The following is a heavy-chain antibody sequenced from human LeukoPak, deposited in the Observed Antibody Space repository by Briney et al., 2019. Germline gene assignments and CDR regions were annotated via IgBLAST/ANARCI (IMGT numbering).Heavy chain of an antibody. CDR3: PRGQYPHCSGGSCYWFDP. CDR2: MNPNSGNT. CDR1: GYTFTSYD. J-gene: IGHJ5*02. D-gene: IGHD2-15*01. Sequence: ASVKVSCKASGYTFTSYDINWVRQATGQGLEWMGWMNPNSGNTGYAQKFQGRVTITRNTSISAAYMELSSLRSEDTAVYYCPRGQYPHCSGGSCYWFDPWGQGTLVTVSS. V-gene: IGHV1-8*03.